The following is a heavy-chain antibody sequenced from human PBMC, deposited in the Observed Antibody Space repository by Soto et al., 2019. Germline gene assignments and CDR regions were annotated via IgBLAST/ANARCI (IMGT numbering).Heavy chain of an antibody. CDR1: GFTFSSYS. D-gene: IGHD6-13*01. V-gene: IGHV3-21*01. Sequence: PGGSLRLSCAASGFTFSSYSINWVRQAPGKGLEWVSSISSSSSYIYYADSVKGRFTISRDNAKNSLSLQMNSLRAEDTAVYYCARVAVEQQLVWYFDYWGQGTLVTVSS. CDR2: ISSSSSYI. CDR3: ARVAVEQQLVWYFDY. J-gene: IGHJ4*02.